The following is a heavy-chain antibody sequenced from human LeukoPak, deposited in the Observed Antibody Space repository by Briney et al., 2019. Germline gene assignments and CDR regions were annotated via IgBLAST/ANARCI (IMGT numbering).Heavy chain of an antibody. J-gene: IGHJ4*02. Sequence: PSETLSLTCAVSGYSISSGYYWGWIRQPPGKGLEWIGSIYHSGSTYYNPSLKSRVTISVDTSKIQFSLKLSSVTAADTAVYYCARERYYYDSSGYPYWGQGTLVTVSS. V-gene: IGHV4-38-2*02. CDR1: GYSISSGYY. D-gene: IGHD3-22*01. CDR3: ARERYYYDSSGYPY. CDR2: IYHSGST.